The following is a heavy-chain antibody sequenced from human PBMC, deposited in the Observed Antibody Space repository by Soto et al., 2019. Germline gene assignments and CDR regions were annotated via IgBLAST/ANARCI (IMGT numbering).Heavy chain of an antibody. CDR2: ISSGSDYI. V-gene: IGHV3-21*01. CDR3: ARSPVGEAFNV. Sequence: EVQLVESGGGLAKPGGSLRLSCAASGFTFSSYSMNWVRQAPGKGLEWVSSISSGSDYIFYADSVKGRFTISRDNAKNSLFLQMNSLTAEDTAVYYCARSPVGEAFNVWGQGTVVTVSS. CDR1: GFTFSSYS. J-gene: IGHJ3*01.